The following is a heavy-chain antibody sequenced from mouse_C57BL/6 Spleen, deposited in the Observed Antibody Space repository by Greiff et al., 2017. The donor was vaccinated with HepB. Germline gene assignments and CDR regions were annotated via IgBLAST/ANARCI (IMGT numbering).Heavy chain of an antibody. CDR1: GYTFTSYW. J-gene: IGHJ2*01. CDR2: IDPSDSYT. Sequence: QVQLQQPGAELVRPGTSVKLSCKASGYTFTSYWMHWVKQRPGQGLEWIGVIDPSDSYTNYNQKFKGKATLTVDTSSSTAYMQLSSLTSEDSAVYYCAREVVYGSGSDYWGQGTTLTVSS. V-gene: IGHV1-59*01. CDR3: AREVVYGSGSDY. D-gene: IGHD1-1*01.